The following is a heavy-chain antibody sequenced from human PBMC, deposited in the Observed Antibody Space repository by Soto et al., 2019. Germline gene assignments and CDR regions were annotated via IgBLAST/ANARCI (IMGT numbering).Heavy chain of an antibody. V-gene: IGHV3-9*01. CDR3: AKDISYPEAPDAFDI. CDR2: ISWNSGSI. CDR1: GFTFDDYA. J-gene: IGHJ3*02. D-gene: IGHD1-26*01. Sequence: EVQLVESGGGLVQPGRSLSLSCAASGFTFDDYAMHWVRQAPGKGLEWVSGISWNSGSIGYADSVKGRFTISRDNAKNSLYLQMNSLRAEDTALYYCAKDISYPEAPDAFDIWCQGTMVTVSS.